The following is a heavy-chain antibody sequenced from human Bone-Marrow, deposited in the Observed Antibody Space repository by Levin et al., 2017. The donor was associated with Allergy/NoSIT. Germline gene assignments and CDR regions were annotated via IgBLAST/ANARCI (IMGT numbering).Heavy chain of an antibody. CDR3: ATDRLWRDEDYGSQSFHY. D-gene: IGHD3-10*01. Sequence: GESLKISCKISGYTLIEISMHWVRQAPAQGLEWMGSFDPEDGETIYGQKFQGRVTMTGDTSSDTAYMELSSLRSDDTAVYYCATDRLWRDEDYGSQSFHYWGQGSLVTVSA. V-gene: IGHV1-24*01. J-gene: IGHJ4*02. CDR1: GYTLIEIS. CDR2: FDPEDGET.